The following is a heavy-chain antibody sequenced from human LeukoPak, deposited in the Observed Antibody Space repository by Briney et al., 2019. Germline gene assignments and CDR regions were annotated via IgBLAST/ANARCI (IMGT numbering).Heavy chain of an antibody. V-gene: IGHV4-34*01. CDR1: GGSFSGYY. Sequence: SETLSLTCAVYGGSFSGYYWSWIRQPPGKGLEWIGEINHSGSTNYNPSLKSRVTISVDTSKNQFSLKLSSVTAADTAVYYCARGRDYAWGSYSTSKYYFDYWGQGTLVTVSS. CDR3: ARGRDYAWGSYSTSKYYFDY. D-gene: IGHD3-16*01. J-gene: IGHJ4*02. CDR2: INHSGST.